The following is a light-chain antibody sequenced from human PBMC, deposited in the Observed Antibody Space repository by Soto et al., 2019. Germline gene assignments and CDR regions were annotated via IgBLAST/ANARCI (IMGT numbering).Light chain of an antibody. CDR3: QQYGSSPWT. CDR1: QSVGRNY. J-gene: IGKJ1*01. CDR2: DTS. Sequence: EIVLTQSPGTLSLSPGERATLSCRASQSVGRNYLAWYQQKPGQAPRLFIYDTSTRATGISDRFSGSGSGTDFTLTISRLEPEDFGVYYCQQYGSSPWTFGQGTKVDIK. V-gene: IGKV3-20*01.